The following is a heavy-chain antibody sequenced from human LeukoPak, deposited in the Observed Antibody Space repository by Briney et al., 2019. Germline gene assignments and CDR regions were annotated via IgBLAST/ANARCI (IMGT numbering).Heavy chain of an antibody. D-gene: IGHD2-2*02. CDR1: GFTFSSYS. V-gene: IGHV3-48*01. Sequence: GGSLRLSCAASGFTFSSYSMNWVRQAPGKGLEWVSYISSSSSTIYYADSVKGRFTISRDNAKNSLYLQMNSLRAEDTAVYYCARDEALVVPAAIRVGWNYYYYYYMDVWGKGTTVTVSS. CDR2: ISSSSSTI. J-gene: IGHJ6*03. CDR3: ARDEALVVPAAIRVGWNYYYYYYMDV.